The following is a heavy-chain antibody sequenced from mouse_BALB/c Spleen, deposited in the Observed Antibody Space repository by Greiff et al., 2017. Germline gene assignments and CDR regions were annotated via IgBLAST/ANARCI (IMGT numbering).Heavy chain of an antibody. Sequence: EVKLMESGGGLVKPGGSLKLSCAASGFTFSSYAMSWVRQTPEKRLEWVASISSGGSTYYPDSVKGRFTISRDNARNILYLQMSSLRSEDTAMYYCARGYDGYFSFFDYWGQGTTLTVSS. CDR3: ARGYDGYFSFFDY. D-gene: IGHD2-3*01. J-gene: IGHJ2*01. V-gene: IGHV5-6-5*01. CDR2: ISSGGST. CDR1: GFTFSSYA.